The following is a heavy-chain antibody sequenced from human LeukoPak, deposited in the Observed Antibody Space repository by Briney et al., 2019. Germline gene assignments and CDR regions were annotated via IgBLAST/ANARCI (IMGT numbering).Heavy chain of an antibody. V-gene: IGHV3-23*01. Sequence: PGGSLRLSCAASGFTFSSYAMSWVRQAPGKGLEWVSAISGSGGSTYYADSVKGRFTISRDNSKNTLYLQMNSLRAEDTAVYYCAKDSGRGNYYDSSGSPFDYWGQGTLVTVSS. D-gene: IGHD3-22*01. CDR1: GFTFSSYA. J-gene: IGHJ4*02. CDR3: AKDSGRGNYYDSSGSPFDY. CDR2: ISGSGGST.